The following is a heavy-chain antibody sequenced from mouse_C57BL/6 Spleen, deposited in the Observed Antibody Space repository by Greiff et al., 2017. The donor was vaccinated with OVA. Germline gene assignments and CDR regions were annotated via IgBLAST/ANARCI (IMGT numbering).Heavy chain of an antibody. CDR3: TRGFVNWFDY. V-gene: IGHV1-15*01. CDR2: IDPETGGT. D-gene: IGHD4-1*01. J-gene: IGHJ2*01. CDR1: GYTFTGYE. Sequence: VKLQQPGAELVRPGASVTLSCKASGYTFTGYEMHWVKQTPVHGLEWIGAIDPETGGTAYNQKFEGKAILTADKSSSTAYMELRSLTSEDADDYYCTRGFVNWFDYWGQGTTLTVSA.